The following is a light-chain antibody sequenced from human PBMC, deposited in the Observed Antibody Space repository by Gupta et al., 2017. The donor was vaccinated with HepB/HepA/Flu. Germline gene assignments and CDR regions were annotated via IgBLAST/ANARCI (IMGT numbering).Light chain of an antibody. CDR3: QHGKYSPPFS. J-gene: IGKJ2*03. CDR1: QSVSSN. CDR2: GAS. Sequence: EIVMKQSPATLSAPPGERSTLSCRASQSVSSNLAWYQQKPGQAPRLLIYGASTRATGLPARFSGSWSGTDFTLTSSIRHSEDFGVYYCQHGKYSPPFSFGRGTKLEIK. V-gene: IGKV3-15*01.